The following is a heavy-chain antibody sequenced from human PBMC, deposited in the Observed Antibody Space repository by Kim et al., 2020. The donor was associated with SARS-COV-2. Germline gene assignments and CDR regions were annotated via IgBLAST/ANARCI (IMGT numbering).Heavy chain of an antibody. CDR3: ARFPGDYFSGSARGAHFDY. CDR2: ITASGQKT. Sequence: GGSLRLSCAGSGFNFRNFALTWVRRAPGKGLEWVSSITASGQKTYYGDSVKGRFTVDRDNSNNTLSLQMNSLRVDYTAFYYCARFPGDYFSGSARGAHFDYWGQGALVTVSS. V-gene: IGHV3-23*01. J-gene: IGHJ4*02. D-gene: IGHD3-10*01. CDR1: GFNFRNFA.